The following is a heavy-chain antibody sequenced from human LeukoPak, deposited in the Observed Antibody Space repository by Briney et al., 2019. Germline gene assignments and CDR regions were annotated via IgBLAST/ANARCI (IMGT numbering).Heavy chain of an antibody. J-gene: IGHJ6*03. CDR1: GFTFSSYN. CDR3: ARDPYSGGYGNYYYYFMDV. V-gene: IGHV3-21*01. Sequence: PGGSLRLSCAASGFTFSSYNMNWVRQAPGQGLEWVSSITSGSSYRFYADSVKGRFTISRDNAKNSLYLQMNSLRAEDTAVYYCARDPYSGGYGNYYYYFMDVWGKGTTVTISS. CDR2: ITSGSSYR. D-gene: IGHD1-26*01.